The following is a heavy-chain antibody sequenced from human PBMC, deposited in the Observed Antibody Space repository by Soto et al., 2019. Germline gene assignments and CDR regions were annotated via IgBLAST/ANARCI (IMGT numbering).Heavy chain of an antibody. CDR2: IYYSGST. D-gene: IGHD6-13*01. J-gene: IGHJ3*02. V-gene: IGHV4-61*08. CDR3: ARDRRYSSSSKNGSGAFDI. Sequence: SETLSLTCTVSGGSISSGGYYWSWIRQPPGKGLEWIGYIYYSGSTNYNPSLKSRVTISVDTSKNQFSLKLSSVTAADTAVYYCARDRRYSSSSKNGSGAFDIWGQGTMVTVSS. CDR1: GGSISSGGYY.